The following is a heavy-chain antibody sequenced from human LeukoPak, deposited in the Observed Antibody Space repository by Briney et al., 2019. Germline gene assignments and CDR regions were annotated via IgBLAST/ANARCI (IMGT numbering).Heavy chain of an antibody. CDR2: IYHSGST. CDR3: ARITISEIDY. V-gene: IGHV4-38-2*02. D-gene: IGHD3-3*01. Sequence: PSETLSLTCTVSGYSISSGYYWGWIRQPPGKGLEWIGSIYHSGSTYYNPSLKSRVTISVDTSKNQFSLKLSSVTAADTAVYYCARITISEIDYWGQGTLVTVSP. J-gene: IGHJ4*02. CDR1: GYSISSGYY.